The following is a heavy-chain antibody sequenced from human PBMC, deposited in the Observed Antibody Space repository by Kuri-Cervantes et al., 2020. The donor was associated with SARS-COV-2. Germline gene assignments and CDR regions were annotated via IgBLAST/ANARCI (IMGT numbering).Heavy chain of an antibody. Sequence: GESLKISCAASGFTVSSNYMSWVRQAPGKGLEWVSVIYSGGSTYYADSVKGRFTISRDDSKNTLYLQMNSLRAEDTAVYYCAKDLNPKNLSRDDAFDIWGQGTMVTVSS. CDR2: IYSGGST. D-gene: IGHD5/OR15-5a*01. CDR3: AKDLNPKNLSRDDAFDI. CDR1: GFTVSSNY. J-gene: IGHJ3*02. V-gene: IGHV3-53*01.